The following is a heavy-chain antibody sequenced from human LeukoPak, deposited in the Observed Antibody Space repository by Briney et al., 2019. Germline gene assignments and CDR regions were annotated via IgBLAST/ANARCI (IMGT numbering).Heavy chain of an antibody. CDR2: INPNSGGT. CDR1: GYTFTGYY. Sequence: GASVKVSCKASGYTFTGYYMHWVRQAPGQGPEWMGWINPNSGGTNYAQKFQGRVTMTRDTSISTAYMELSRLRSDDTAVYYCARDPAVAGYFDYWGQGTLVTVSS. J-gene: IGHJ4*02. V-gene: IGHV1-2*02. CDR3: ARDPAVAGYFDY. D-gene: IGHD6-19*01.